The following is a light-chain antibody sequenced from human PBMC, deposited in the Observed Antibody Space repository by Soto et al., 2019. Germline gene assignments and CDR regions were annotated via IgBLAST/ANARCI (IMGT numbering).Light chain of an antibody. CDR3: QASDSSTYVI. J-gene: IGLJ2*01. V-gene: IGLV3-1*01. CDR1: KLGHKY. Sequence: SYELTQPPSVSVSPGQTDSITCSGDKLGHKYVSWYQQRPGQSPVLVIYQDNKRPSGIPARFSGSNSGNTATLTISGTQAMDEADYYCQASDSSTYVIFGGGTKLTVL. CDR2: QDN.